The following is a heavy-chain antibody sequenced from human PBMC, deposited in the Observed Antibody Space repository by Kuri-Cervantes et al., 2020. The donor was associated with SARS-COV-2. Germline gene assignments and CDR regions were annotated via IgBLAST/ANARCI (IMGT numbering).Heavy chain of an antibody. CDR1: GGTFSSYA. CDR3: ATKPHRDGQTPPLDY. J-gene: IGHJ4*02. V-gene: IGHV1-69*06. Sequence: SVKVSCKASGGTFSSYAVGWVRQAPGQGLEWMGGIIPILGTPNYAQKFQGRVTITADKSTSTAYMELSSPRSEDTAVYYCATKPHRDGQTPPLDYWGQGTLVTVSS. CDR2: IIPILGTP. D-gene: IGHD5-24*01.